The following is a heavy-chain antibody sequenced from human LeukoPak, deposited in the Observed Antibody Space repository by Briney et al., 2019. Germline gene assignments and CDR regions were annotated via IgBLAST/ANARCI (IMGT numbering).Heavy chain of an antibody. V-gene: IGHV3-21*01. CDR1: GFTFSSYS. CDR3: ARETQYYYMDV. CDR2: ISSSSSYI. Sequence: PGGYLRLSCAASGFTFSSYSMNWVRQDPGKGLEWVSSISSSSSYIYYADSVKGRFTISRGNAKNSLYLQMNSLRAEDTAVYYCARETQYYYMDVWGKGTTVTVSS. J-gene: IGHJ6*03.